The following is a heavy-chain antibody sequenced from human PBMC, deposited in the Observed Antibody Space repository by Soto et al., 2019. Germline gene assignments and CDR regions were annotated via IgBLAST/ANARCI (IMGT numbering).Heavy chain of an antibody. Sequence: ASVKVSCKASGYTFTNYGISWVRQAPGQGLEWMGWINTYNGNTNYAQRLQGRVSMTTDTFTSTAYVEVRSLRSDDTAVYYCVREGYGDYYDVMAVWGQGSTDTVSS. D-gene: IGHD2-15*01. J-gene: IGHJ6*02. CDR2: INTYNGNT. CDR3: VREGYGDYYDVMAV. CDR1: GYTFTNYG. V-gene: IGHV1-18*01.